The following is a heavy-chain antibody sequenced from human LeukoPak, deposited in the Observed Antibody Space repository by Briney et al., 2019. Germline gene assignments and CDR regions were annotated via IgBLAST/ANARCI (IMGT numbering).Heavy chain of an antibody. CDR2: IYHSGST. CDR1: GYSISSGYY. D-gene: IGHD2-2*01. V-gene: IGHV4-38-2*01. J-gene: IGHJ4*02. Sequence: SETLSLTCAVSGYSISSGYYWGWIRQPPGKGLGWIGIIYHSGSTYYNPSLKSRVTISVDTSKNQFSLKLSSVTAADTAVYYCARLRTSCCIDYWGQGTLVTVSS. CDR3: ARLRTSCCIDY.